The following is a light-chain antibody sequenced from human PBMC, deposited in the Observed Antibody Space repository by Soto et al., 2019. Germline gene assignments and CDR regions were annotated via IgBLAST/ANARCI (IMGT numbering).Light chain of an antibody. CDR1: SSDVGGYHY. CDR3: SSYTSSSTLLYV. CDR2: DVS. V-gene: IGLV2-14*01. Sequence: QSALTQPASVSGSPGQSITISCTGTSSDVGGYHYVSWYQQHPGKAPKLMIYDVSNRPSGVSTRFSGSKSGNTASLTISGLQAEDEADYYCSSYTSSSTLLYVFGTGTKLTVL. J-gene: IGLJ1*01.